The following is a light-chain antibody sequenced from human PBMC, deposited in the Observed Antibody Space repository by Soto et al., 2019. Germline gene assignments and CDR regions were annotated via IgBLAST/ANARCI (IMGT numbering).Light chain of an antibody. V-gene: IGKV1-5*03. CDR2: KAS. J-gene: IGKJ1*01. Sequence: DIQMTQSPSTLPASVGDRVTITCRASENINSWLAWYQQRPGKAPKLLINKASILESGVPSRFSGSGSGTEFTLTISSLQPDDFATYHCQQYYSYPWTFGQGTKVEI. CDR3: QQYYSYPWT. CDR1: ENINSW.